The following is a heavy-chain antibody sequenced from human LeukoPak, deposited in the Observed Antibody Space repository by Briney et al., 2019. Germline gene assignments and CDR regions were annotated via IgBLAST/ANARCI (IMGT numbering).Heavy chain of an antibody. D-gene: IGHD1-26*01. Sequence: GGSLRLSCAASGFTFSSYNMNWVRKAPGKGLEWVSSITSSSTYIYYADSVRGRFTISRDNAKNSLYLQMNCLRAEDTAVYFCAGDPYSGDYGAYYYYYMDVWGKGPTVTISS. CDR2: ITSSSTYI. V-gene: IGHV3-21*01. CDR3: AGDPYSGDYGAYYYYYMDV. J-gene: IGHJ6*03. CDR1: GFTFSSYN.